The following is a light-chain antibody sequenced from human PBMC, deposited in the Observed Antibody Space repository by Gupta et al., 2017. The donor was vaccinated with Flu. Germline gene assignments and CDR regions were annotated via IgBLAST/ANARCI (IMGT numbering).Light chain of an antibody. CDR1: SSDVGAYNF. CDR3: SSYTTTNTLV. Sequence: QSALTQPASLSGSSGQSITITCTGNSSDVGAYNFVPWYQQNPGKAPKLMIDEVNYRPSGVSRRCSGSKSGNTASLTISGLQAEDEADYYCSSYTTTNTLVFGGGTKLTVL. CDR2: EVN. V-gene: IGLV2-14*01. J-gene: IGLJ3*02.